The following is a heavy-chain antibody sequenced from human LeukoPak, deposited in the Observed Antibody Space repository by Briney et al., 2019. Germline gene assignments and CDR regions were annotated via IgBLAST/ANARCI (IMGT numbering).Heavy chain of an antibody. Sequence: GGSLRLSWAASGFTFSSYSMNWVRQAPGKGLEWVSSISSSSSYIYYADSVKGRFTISRDNAKNSLYLQMNSLRAEDTAVYYCARDKVATIDYWGQGTLVTVSS. J-gene: IGHJ4*02. CDR2: ISSSSSYI. D-gene: IGHD5-24*01. V-gene: IGHV3-21*01. CDR1: GFTFSSYS. CDR3: ARDKVATIDY.